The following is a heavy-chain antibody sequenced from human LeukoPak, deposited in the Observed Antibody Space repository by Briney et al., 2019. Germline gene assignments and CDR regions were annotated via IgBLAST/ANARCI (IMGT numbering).Heavy chain of an antibody. D-gene: IGHD3-10*01. J-gene: IGHJ5*02. V-gene: IGHV3-23*01. CDR2: ISGSGGST. CDR3: AKDVVRGSERINWFDP. CDR1: GFTFSNYA. Sequence: PGGSLRLSCAASGFTFSNYAMSWVRQAPGEGLEWVSAISGSGGSTYYADTVRGRFTISRDTSKNMLYLQMNSLRAEDTAIYYCAKDVVRGSERINWFDPWGQGTLVTVSS.